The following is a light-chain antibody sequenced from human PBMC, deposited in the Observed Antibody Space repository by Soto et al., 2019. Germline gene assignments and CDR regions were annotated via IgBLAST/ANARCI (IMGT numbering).Light chain of an antibody. CDR2: YKSDSDK. J-gene: IGLJ2*01. CDR1: SGINVGAYR. Sequence: QPVLTQPSSLSASPGASASLTCTLRSGINVGAYRIYWYQQKPGSPPHYLLRYKSDSDKQQGSGVPSRFSGSKDASANAGILLISGLRSEDEADYYCMIWHSSAAVFGGGTKVTVL. CDR3: MIWHSSAAV. V-gene: IGLV5-45*03.